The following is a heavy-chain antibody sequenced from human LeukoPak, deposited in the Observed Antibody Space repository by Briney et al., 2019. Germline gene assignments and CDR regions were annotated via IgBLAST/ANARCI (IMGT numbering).Heavy chain of an antibody. CDR1: GGSISDSFEHY. CDR2: INHSGST. J-gene: IGHJ5*02. D-gene: IGHD2-8*01. Sequence: SETLSLTCGVSGGSISDSFEHYWSWVRQPPGKGLEWIGEINHSGSTHYSPSLKSRLSISVDPSKNQFSLKLSSVTAADTAVYYCARGGGYCTNNVCPPWFDPWGQGALVTVSS. CDR3: ARGGGYCTNNVCPPWFDP. V-gene: IGHV4-34*01.